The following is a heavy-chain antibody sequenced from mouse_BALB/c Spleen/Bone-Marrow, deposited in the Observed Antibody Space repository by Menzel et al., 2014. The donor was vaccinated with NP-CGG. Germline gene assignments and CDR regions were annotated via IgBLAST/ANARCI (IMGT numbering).Heavy chain of an antibody. Sequence: QVQLQQSGAELMKPGASVKISCKATGYTFSSYWIEWVKQRPGHGLEWIGEILPGSGSTNYNEKFKGKATFTADTSSNTAYMQRRSLTCEDSAVYYRAGGGVGGGYWYFDVWGAGTTVTVSS. V-gene: IGHV1-9*01. D-gene: IGHD1-1*02. CDR2: ILPGSGST. CDR3: AGGGVGGGYWYFDV. CDR1: GYTFSSYW. J-gene: IGHJ1*01.